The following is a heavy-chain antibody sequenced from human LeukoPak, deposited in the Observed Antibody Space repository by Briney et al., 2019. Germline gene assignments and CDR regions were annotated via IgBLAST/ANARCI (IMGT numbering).Heavy chain of an antibody. Sequence: SETRSLTCIVSGGSVSSGSYYWSWIRQPPGKGLEWIGYIYNSVRTNYNPSLKSRVTISVDTSKNQLSLKLSSVTAADTAVYFCVRDLVATIDHYYYGMDVWGQGTTVTVSS. CDR3: VRDLVATIDHYYYGMDV. V-gene: IGHV4-61*01. CDR1: GGSVSSGSYY. CDR2: IYNSVRT. J-gene: IGHJ6*02. D-gene: IGHD5-12*01.